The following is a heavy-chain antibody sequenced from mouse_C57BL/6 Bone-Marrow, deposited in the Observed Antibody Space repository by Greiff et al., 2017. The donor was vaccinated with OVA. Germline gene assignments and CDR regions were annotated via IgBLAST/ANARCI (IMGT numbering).Heavy chain of an antibody. CDR2: IYPGDGDT. V-gene: IGHV1-82*01. J-gene: IGHJ2*01. Sequence: QVQLQQSGPELVKPGASVKISCKASGYAFSSSWMNWVKQRPGKGLEWIGRIYPGDGDTNYNGKFKGKATLTADKSSSTAYMQHSSLTSEDSAVYFCARGGDYRGQGTTLTVSS. CDR3: ARGGDY. CDR1: GYAFSSSW.